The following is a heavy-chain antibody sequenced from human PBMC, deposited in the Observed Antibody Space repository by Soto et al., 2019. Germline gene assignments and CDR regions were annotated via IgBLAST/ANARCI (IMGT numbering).Heavy chain of an antibody. CDR1: GASITSYY. J-gene: IGHJ3*02. D-gene: IGHD1-26*01. Sequence: SETLSLTCTVSGASITSYYWSWIRQPPGKGLEWIGYIFYSGSTNYNPSLTSRVTVSVDTSKNQFSLKLSSVTAADTSVYYCARVGGAPLGAFDIWGQGTMVTVSS. CDR3: ARVGGAPLGAFDI. CDR2: IFYSGST. V-gene: IGHV4-59*01.